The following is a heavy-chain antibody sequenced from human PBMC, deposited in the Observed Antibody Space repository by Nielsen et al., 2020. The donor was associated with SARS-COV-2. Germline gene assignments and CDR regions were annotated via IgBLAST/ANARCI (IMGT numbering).Heavy chain of an antibody. J-gene: IGHJ3*01. CDR2: IYFSGST. Sequence: SETLSLTCTVSGGSISGYYWNWIRQPPGKGLEWIGYIYFSGSTTYNPSLKSRVTISVDTSKSHFSLKLNPVTAADTADYYCARGKRGVAFDVWGQGSMVTVSS. V-gene: IGHV4-59*01. CDR1: GGSISGYY. D-gene: IGHD3-10*01. CDR3: ARGKRGVAFDV.